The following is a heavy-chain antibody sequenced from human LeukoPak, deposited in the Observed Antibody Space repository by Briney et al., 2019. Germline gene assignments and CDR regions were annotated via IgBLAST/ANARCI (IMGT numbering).Heavy chain of an antibody. CDR1: GFTFSSYG. CDR2: ISFDGSNK. CDR3: AKTYGSGSLSTHWYFDL. J-gene: IGHJ2*01. Sequence: GGSLRLSCAVSGFTFSSYGIHWVRQAPGKGLEWVAVISFDGSNKYYADSVKGRFTISRDNSKNTLFLQMNSLRAEDTAVYYCAKTYGSGSLSTHWYFDLWGRGTLVTVSS. D-gene: IGHD3-10*01. V-gene: IGHV3-30*18.